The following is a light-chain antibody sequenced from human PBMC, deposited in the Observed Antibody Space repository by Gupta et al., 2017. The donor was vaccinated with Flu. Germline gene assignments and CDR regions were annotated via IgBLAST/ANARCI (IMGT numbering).Light chain of an antibody. J-gene: IGKJ4*01. CDR1: QNIQNY. CDR3: QQRLDWPLT. CDR2: DAS. Sequence: ANVSLSPGERATLSCRASQNIQNYLAWYQQRRGQAPRLLIHDASARATGVPGRFSASGSGTDFSLIISSLEPEDFAVYYCQQRLDWPLTFGGGTKVEI. V-gene: IGKV3-11*01.